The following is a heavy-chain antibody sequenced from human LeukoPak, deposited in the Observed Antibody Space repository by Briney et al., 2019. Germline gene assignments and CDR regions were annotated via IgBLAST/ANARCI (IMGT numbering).Heavy chain of an antibody. CDR2: IYTGGGT. V-gene: IGHV3-53*01. CDR1: GFSVSSNY. Sequence: GGSLRLSCAASGFSVSSNYMSWVRQAPGKGLEWVSVIYTGGGTYYADSVKGRFSISRDNSKNMLYLQMNRLRAEDTAVYHCAGVRRDYSYGMDVWGKGTTVTVSS. CDR3: AGVRRDYSYGMDV. J-gene: IGHJ6*04.